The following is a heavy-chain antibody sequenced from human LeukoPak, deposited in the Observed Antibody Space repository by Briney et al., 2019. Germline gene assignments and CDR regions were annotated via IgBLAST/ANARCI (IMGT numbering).Heavy chain of an antibody. CDR2: ISSNGGST. Sequence: GGSPRLSCSASGFTFSSYAMHWVRQAPGKGLEYVSAISSNGGSTYYADSVKGRFTISRDNSKNTLYLQMSSLRAEDTAVYYCVKPTTGTTYYFDYWGQGTLVTVSS. V-gene: IGHV3-64D*09. D-gene: IGHD1-1*01. CDR3: VKPTTGTTYYFDY. J-gene: IGHJ4*02. CDR1: GFTFSSYA.